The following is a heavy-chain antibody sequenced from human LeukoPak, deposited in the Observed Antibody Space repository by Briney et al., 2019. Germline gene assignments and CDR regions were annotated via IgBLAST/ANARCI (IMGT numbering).Heavy chain of an antibody. D-gene: IGHD6-13*01. Sequence: SDTLSLTCIVSGGSISSYYWSWIRQPAGKGLEWLGRIYTSGSTNYNPSLKSRVTISVDTSKNQFSLKLSSVTAADTAVYYCARELAAAGTNWFDPWGQGTLVTVSS. CDR3: ARELAAAGTNWFDP. CDR2: IYTSGST. CDR1: GGSISSYY. V-gene: IGHV4-4*07. J-gene: IGHJ5*02.